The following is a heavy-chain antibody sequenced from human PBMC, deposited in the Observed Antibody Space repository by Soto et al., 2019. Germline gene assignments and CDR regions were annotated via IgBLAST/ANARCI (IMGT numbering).Heavy chain of an antibody. V-gene: IGHV3-74*01. J-gene: IGHJ4*02. CDR3: AFVSRYFESNVDY. Sequence: EVRLEESGGGLVQPGGSLRLSCAVSGSRLNSFWMHCVRQAPGKGLEWVSRINSEGDSTSCADSVLGRLTTSRDHATNTLYLQMNNLSAEDTALYYCAFVSRYFESNVDYWGQGTLVTVSS. D-gene: IGHD1-1*01. CDR2: INSEGDST. CDR1: GSRLNSFW.